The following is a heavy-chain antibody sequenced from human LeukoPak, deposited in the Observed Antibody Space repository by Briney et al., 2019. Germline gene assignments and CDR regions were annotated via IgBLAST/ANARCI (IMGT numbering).Heavy chain of an antibody. J-gene: IGHJ3*02. D-gene: IGHD2-2*01. Sequence: PSETLSLTCTVSGGSISSGGYYWSWIRQPPGKGLEWIGYIYHSGSTYYNPSLKSRVTISVDRSKNQFSLKLSSVTAADTAVYYCARAHRSTRAFDIWGQGTMVTVSS. CDR2: IYHSGST. CDR3: ARAHRSTRAFDI. CDR1: GGSISSGGYY. V-gene: IGHV4-30-2*01.